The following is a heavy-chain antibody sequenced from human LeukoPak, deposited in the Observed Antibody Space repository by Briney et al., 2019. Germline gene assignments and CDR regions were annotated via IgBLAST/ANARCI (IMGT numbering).Heavy chain of an antibody. J-gene: IGHJ4*02. CDR3: AREIFVVIGAPEDN. CDR2: IYHSGST. CDR1: GYSISSGYL. V-gene: IGHV4-38-2*02. Sequence: SETLSLTCAVSGYSISSGYLWGWIRQPPGKGLEWIGSIYHSGSTYYNPSLKSRVTISVDTSKNQLSLKLTSVTAADTAVYYCAREIFVVIGAPEDNWGQGTLVTVSS. D-gene: IGHD3-3*01.